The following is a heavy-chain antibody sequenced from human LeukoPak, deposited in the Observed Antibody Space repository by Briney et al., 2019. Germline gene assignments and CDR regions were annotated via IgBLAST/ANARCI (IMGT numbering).Heavy chain of an antibody. V-gene: IGHV4-34*01. J-gene: IGHJ5*02. CDR1: GGSFSGYY. CDR2: INHSGST. Sequence: NPSETLSLTCAVYGGSFSGYYWSWIRQPPGKGLEWIGEINHSGSTNYNPSLKSRVTISVDTSKNQFSLKLSSVTAADTAVYYCARGLIAADNWFDPWGQGTLVTVSS. CDR3: ARGLIAADNWFDP. D-gene: IGHD6-13*01.